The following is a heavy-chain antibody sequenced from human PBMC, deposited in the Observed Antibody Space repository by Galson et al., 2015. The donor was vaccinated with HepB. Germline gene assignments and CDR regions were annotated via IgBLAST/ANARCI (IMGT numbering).Heavy chain of an antibody. J-gene: IGHJ5*02. CDR1: GGTFSSYA. V-gene: IGHV1-69*04. CDR2: IIPILGIA. CDR3: ARVATVTTLGLPLRSLGWFDP. D-gene: IGHD4-11*01. Sequence: SVKVSCKASGGTFSSYAISWVRQAPGQGLEWMGRIIPILGIANYAQKFQGRVTITADKSTSTAYMELSSLRSEDTAVYYCARVATVTTLGLPLRSLGWFDPWGQGTLVTVSS.